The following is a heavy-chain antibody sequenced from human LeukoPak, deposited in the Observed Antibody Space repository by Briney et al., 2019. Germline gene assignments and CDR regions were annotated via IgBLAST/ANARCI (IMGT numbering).Heavy chain of an antibody. D-gene: IGHD1-1*01. Sequence: PGGSLRLSCAASGFTFSTYWMAWVRQAPGKGPEWVANIKEDGSATYYVDSVKGRFTISRDNAKKSLYLQMNSLRAEVTAVYYCARDSPGYLAYDSWGQGTLVTVSS. CDR1: GFTFSTYW. CDR2: IKEDGSAT. J-gene: IGHJ4*02. CDR3: ARDSPGYLAYDS. V-gene: IGHV3-7*04.